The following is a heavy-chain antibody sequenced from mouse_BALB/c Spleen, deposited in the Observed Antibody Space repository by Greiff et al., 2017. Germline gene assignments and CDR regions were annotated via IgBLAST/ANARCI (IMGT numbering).Heavy chain of an antibody. J-gene: IGHJ3*01. D-gene: IGHD1-1*01. CDR1: GFNITDYY. CDR3: ARSGGSSYGFAY. V-gene: IGHV14-1*02. CDR2: IDPENGNT. Sequence: VQLQQSGAELVRPGALVKLSCKASGFNITDYYMHWVKQRPEQGLEWIGWIDPENGNTIYDPKFQGKASITADTSSNTAYLQLSSLTSEDTAVYYCARSGGSSYGFAYWGQGTLVTVSA.